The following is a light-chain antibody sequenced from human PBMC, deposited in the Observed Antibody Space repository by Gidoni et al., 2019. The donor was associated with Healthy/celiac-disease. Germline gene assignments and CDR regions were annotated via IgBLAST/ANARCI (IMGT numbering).Light chain of an antibody. CDR3: QQSYSTPVT. CDR2: AAS. CDR1: QIISSY. J-gene: IGKJ2*01. V-gene: IGKV1-39*01. Sequence: DIQITPSPSSLSASVGDRVTITCRASQIISSYLNWYQQNPGKAPKLLIYAASSLQSGVPSRFSGSGSGTDFTLTISSLQPEDFATDYCQQSYSTPVTFGQGTKLEIK.